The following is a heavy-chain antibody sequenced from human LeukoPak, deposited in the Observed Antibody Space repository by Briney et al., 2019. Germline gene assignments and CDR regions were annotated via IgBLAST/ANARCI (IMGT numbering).Heavy chain of an antibody. CDR3: ASAPRGYSYGSLDY. J-gene: IGHJ4*02. V-gene: IGHV3-30*04. Sequence: QAGGSLRLSCAPSGFTFSSYAMHWVRQAPGKGLEWVAVISHDGNNKYYADSLRGRFTISRDKSKNTLYLQMYSLRPEDTAVYYCASAPRGYSYGSLDYWGQGTLVTVSS. D-gene: IGHD5-18*01. CDR2: ISHDGNNK. CDR1: GFTFSSYA.